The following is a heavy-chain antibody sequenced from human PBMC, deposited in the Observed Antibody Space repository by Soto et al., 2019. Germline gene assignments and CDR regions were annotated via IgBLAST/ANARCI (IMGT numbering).Heavy chain of an antibody. D-gene: IGHD6-19*01. Sequence: QLQLQESGSGLVKPSQTLSLTCAVSGGSISSGGYSCSWIRQPPGKGLEWIGYIYHSGSTYYNPSLNSRVTISVDRSKNQFSLKLSSVTAADTAVYYCARAGGLGAVAVDYWGQGTLVTVSS. CDR3: ARAGGLGAVAVDY. V-gene: IGHV4-30-2*01. CDR2: IYHSGST. CDR1: GGSISSGGYS. J-gene: IGHJ4*02.